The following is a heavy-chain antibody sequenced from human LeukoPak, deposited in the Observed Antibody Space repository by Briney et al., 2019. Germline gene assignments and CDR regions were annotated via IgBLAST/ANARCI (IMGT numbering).Heavy chain of an antibody. D-gene: IGHD1-26*01. CDR1: GGSISSGDYY. CDR2: IYYSGST. J-gene: IGHJ6*03. CDR3: ARDYSGSYYYYYMDV. V-gene: IGHV4-61*08. Sequence: SETLSLTCTVSGGSISSGDYYWSWIRQPPGKGLEWIGYIYYSGSTNYNPSLKSRVTISVDTSKNQFSLKLSSVTAADTAAYYCARDYSGSYYYYYMDVWGKGTTVTVSS.